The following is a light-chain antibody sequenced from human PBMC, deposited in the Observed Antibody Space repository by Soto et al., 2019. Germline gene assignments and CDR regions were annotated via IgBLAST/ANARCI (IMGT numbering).Light chain of an antibody. Sequence: DIEMTQSPSSLSASVGDRVTISCRTSQTINNNLNWYQQRPGKAPKLPIYSSSSWLNGFPPRFSGSGSGTDYTLTISSLQPEDFATYFCQQPYITPITFGHGTRLDI. V-gene: IGKV1-39*01. CDR3: QQPYITPIT. CDR2: SSS. CDR1: QTINNN. J-gene: IGKJ5*01.